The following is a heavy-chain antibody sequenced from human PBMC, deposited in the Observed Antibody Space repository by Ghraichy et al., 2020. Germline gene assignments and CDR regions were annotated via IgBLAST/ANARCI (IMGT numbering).Heavy chain of an antibody. D-gene: IGHD2-2*01. CDR2: IKQDGSEK. V-gene: IGHV3-7*01. Sequence: GGSLRLSCAASGFTFSSYWMSWVRQAPGKGLEWVANIKQDGSEKYYVDSVKGRFTISRDNAKNSLYLQMNSLRAEDTAVYYCARPCSSTDLDFYYWGQGTLVTVSS. CDR3: ARPCSSTDLDFYY. CDR1: GFTFSSYW. J-gene: IGHJ4*02.